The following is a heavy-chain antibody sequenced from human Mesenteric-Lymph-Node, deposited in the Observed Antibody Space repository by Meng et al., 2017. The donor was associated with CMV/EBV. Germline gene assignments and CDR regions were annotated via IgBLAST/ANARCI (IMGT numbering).Heavy chain of an antibody. CDR1: GFTFSSYA. D-gene: IGHD5-24*01. CDR2: ISSSSRSI. J-gene: IGHJ4*02. CDR3: AKDERWLQLEYYFDY. Sequence: GESLKISCAASGFTFSSYAMNWVRQAPGKGLQWVSSISSSSRSIYYADSVRGRFTISRDNSKNTLYLQMNSLRAEDTAVYYCAKDERWLQLEYYFDYWGQGTLVTVSS. V-gene: IGHV3-21*01.